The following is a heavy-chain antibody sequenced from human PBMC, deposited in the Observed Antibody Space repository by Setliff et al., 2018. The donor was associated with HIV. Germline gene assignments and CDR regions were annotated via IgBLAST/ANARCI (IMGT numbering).Heavy chain of an antibody. CDR1: GFTLGDYA. CDR2: IKQDGSEK. J-gene: IGHJ3*01. V-gene: IGHV3-7*01. Sequence: LSCAASGFTLGDYAMSWVRQAPGKGLEWVANIKQDGSEKSYVDSVKGRFTISRDNAKNSLYLQMYSLRAEDTAVYYCARDRVVGATLDPLDLWGQGTMVTVSS. D-gene: IGHD1-26*01. CDR3: ARDRVVGATLDPLDL.